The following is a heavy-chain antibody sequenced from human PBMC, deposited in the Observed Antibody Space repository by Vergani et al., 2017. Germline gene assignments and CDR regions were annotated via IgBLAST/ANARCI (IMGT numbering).Heavy chain of an antibody. CDR3: AREYGGSGIAAAGTYNYLDY. J-gene: IGHJ4*02. D-gene: IGHD6-13*01. CDR2: IAYDGSNK. CDR1: GFTFSSYA. Sequence: QVQLVESGGGVVQPGRSLRLSCAASGFTFSSYAMHWVRQAPGKGLEWVAVIAYDGSNKYYADSVKGRFTISRDNSKNTLYLQMNSLGAEDTAVYYCAREYGGSGIAAAGTYNYLDYWGQGTLVTVSS. V-gene: IGHV3-30-3*01.